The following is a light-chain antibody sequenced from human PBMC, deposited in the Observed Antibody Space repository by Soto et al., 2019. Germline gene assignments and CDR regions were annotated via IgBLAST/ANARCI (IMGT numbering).Light chain of an antibody. CDR1: ESINRH. J-gene: IGKJ5*01. V-gene: IGKV1-39*01. Sequence: DIQMTQSPSSLSASVGDRVTITCRASESINRHLNWYQQQPGRAPKLLIYAASSLQNGVPSRFRGGGSGTDFTLIITNLQPEDFATYYCQQSYTALSITFGQATRLEIK. CDR2: AAS. CDR3: QQSYTALSIT.